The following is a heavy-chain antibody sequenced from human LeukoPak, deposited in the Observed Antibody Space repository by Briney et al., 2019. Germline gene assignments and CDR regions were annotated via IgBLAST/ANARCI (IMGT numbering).Heavy chain of an antibody. D-gene: IGHD3-10*01. Sequence: SETLSLNCTVSGGSVSSGSYYWSWIRQPPGKGLEWIGYIYYSGRINYNPSLKSRVTISVDTSKNQFSLKLSSVTAADTAVYYCARGRSPLWFGELLNYYFDYWGQGTLVTVSS. J-gene: IGHJ4*02. CDR3: ARGRSPLWFGELLNYYFDY. V-gene: IGHV4-61*01. CDR2: IYYSGRI. CDR1: GGSVSSGSYY.